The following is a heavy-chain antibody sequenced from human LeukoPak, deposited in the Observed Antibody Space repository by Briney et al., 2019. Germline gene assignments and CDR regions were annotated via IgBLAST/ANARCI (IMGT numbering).Heavy chain of an antibody. CDR2: INHSGST. CDR1: GGSFSGYY. CDR3: ARGRGGNSGDY. Sequence: SETLSLTCAFYGGSFSGYYWTWIRRPPGKGLEWIGEINHSGSTNFHPSLKSRVTISLDTSKNQFSLTLSSLTAADTAVYYCARGRGGNSGDYWGQGTLVAVSS. D-gene: IGHD4-23*01. V-gene: IGHV4-34*01. J-gene: IGHJ4*02.